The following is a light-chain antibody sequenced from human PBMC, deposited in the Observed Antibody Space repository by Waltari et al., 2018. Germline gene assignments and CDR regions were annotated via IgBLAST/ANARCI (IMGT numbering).Light chain of an antibody. CDR2: DVT. V-gene: IGLV2-14*03. J-gene: IGLJ2*01. CDR3: SSYASSSTLVV. Sequence: QSALTQPASVSGSPGHSITISCTGTISDVGGYDYVSWYQQHPAKAPKLMIYDVTNRPAGVSNRFSGSKAGNTASLTISGLQAEDEADYYCSSYASSSTLVVFGGGTKLTVL. CDR1: ISDVGGYDY.